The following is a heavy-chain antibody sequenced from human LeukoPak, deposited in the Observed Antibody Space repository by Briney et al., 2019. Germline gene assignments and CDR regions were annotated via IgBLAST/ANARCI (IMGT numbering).Heavy chain of an antibody. CDR3: ATYAGSYSKYFQH. CDR1: GHSFTSYW. J-gene: IGHJ1*01. D-gene: IGHD1-26*01. CDR2: IYPGDSDT. Sequence: GESLKISCKGSGHSFTSYWIAWVRQMPGKGLEWMGIIYPGDSDTRYSPSFQGQVTISADKSISTAYLQWSSLKASDTAMYFCATYAGSYSKYFQHWGQGTLVTVSS. V-gene: IGHV5-51*01.